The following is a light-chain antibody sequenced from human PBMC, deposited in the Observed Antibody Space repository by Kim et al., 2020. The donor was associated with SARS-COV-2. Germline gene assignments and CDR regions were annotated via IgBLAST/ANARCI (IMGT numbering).Light chain of an antibody. V-gene: IGLV1-47*01. J-gene: IGLJ3*02. CDR3: AAWDDSLSGRV. Sequence: PGQRVTISWSGSSSNIGSNYVYWYQQLPGTAPKLLIYRNNQRPSGVPDRFSGSKSGTSASLAISGLRSEDEADYYCAAWDDSLSGRVFGGGTQLTV. CDR2: RNN. CDR1: SSNIGSNY.